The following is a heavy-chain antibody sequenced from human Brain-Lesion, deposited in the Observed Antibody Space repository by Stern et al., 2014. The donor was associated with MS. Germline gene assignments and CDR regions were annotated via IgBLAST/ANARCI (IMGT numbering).Heavy chain of an antibody. CDR1: GGSISSSTYY. V-gene: IGHV4-39*01. J-gene: IGHJ4*02. CDR3: ARHDSVPRPSQLYSARDRGPGYFDY. CDR2: IYYSGFT. D-gene: IGHD1-26*01. Sequence: VQLEESGPGLVKPSETLSLTCTVSGGSISSSTYYRAWLRQPPGKGLEWIGNIYYSGFTYYNPSLKSRVTISVDMSKNQFSLKLSSVTAADTAIYYCARHDSVPRPSQLYSARDRGPGYFDYWGQGTLVTVSS.